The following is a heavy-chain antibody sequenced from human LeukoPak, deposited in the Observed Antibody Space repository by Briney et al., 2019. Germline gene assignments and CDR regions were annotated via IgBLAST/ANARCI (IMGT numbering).Heavy chain of an antibody. D-gene: IGHD3-10*01. V-gene: IGHV1-2*02. CDR2: INPNNGGT. CDR3: ARDSRVTNGDY. J-gene: IGHJ4*02. CDR1: GYTFTGYY. Sequence: ASVKVSCKASGYTFTGYYMHWVRQAPGQGLEWMGLINPNNGGTSYAQKFQGRVSMTRDTSINTAYVELSRLRSDDTAVYFCARDSRVTNGDYWGQGTLVTVSS.